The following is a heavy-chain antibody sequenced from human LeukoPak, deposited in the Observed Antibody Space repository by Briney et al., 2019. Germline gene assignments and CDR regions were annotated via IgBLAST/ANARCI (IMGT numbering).Heavy chain of an antibody. J-gene: IGHJ4*02. CDR1: GYSFTTYW. Sequence: GESLKISCKASGYSFTTYWIGWVRQMPGKGLEWMGIIYTGDSDTRNSPSFQGQVTISADKSISTAYLQWSSLKASDTAMYYCARHYDSTKSFDYWGQGTLVTVSS. CDR3: ARHYDSTKSFDY. CDR2: IYTGDSDT. V-gene: IGHV5-51*01. D-gene: IGHD3-22*01.